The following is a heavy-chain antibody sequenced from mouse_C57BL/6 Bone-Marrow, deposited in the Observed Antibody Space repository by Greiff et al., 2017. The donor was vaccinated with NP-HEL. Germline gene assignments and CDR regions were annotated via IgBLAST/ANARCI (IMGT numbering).Heavy chain of an antibody. CDR1: GFTFSDAW. J-gene: IGHJ4*01. Sequence: EVKVEESGGGLVQPGGSMKLSCAASGFTFSDAWMDWVRQSPEKGLEWVAEIRNKANNHATYYAESVKGRFTISRDDSKSSVYLQMNSLRAEDTGIYYCTQIYYDYDGGGEDYAMDYWGQGTSVTVSS. D-gene: IGHD2-4*01. V-gene: IGHV6-6*01. CDR2: IRNKANNHAT. CDR3: TQIYYDYDGGGEDYAMDY.